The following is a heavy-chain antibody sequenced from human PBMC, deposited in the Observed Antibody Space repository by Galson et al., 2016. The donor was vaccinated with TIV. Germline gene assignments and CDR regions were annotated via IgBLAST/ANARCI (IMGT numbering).Heavy chain of an antibody. Sequence: SVKVSCKASGGTFSTYTINWVRQAPGQGLQWLGRIIPVLGMTNNAPRLQGRVTITADRSTSTAYMELSSLRSDDTAVYYCARGDTGRHYEAYFDSWDQGTVVTVSS. CDR3: ARGDTGRHYEAYFDS. J-gene: IGHJ4*02. V-gene: IGHV1-69*02. D-gene: IGHD3-3*01. CDR1: GGTFSTYT. CDR2: IIPVLGMT.